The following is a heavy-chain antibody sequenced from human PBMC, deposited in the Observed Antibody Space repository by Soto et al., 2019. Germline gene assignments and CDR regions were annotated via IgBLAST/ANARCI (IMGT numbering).Heavy chain of an antibody. J-gene: IGHJ4*02. CDR1: GGSISGHY. Sequence: SETLSLTCAVYGGSISGHYWNWIRQPPGKGLEWIGEINHSGRTNYNPSLKSRVTMSVDTSKNQFSLNLGSVTAADTAVYYCARHKWWSCYFFDYWGQGALVT. CDR2: INHSGRT. D-gene: IGHD2-15*01. CDR3: ARHKWWSCYFFDY. V-gene: IGHV4-34*01.